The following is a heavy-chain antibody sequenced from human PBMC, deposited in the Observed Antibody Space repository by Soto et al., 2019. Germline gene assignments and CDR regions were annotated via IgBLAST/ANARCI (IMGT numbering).Heavy chain of an antibody. CDR2: IIPFFGTA. Sequence: SVKVSSKASGGTFSTFGISWVRQAPGQGLEWMGGIIPFFGTAKYSQKFEDRITITADESTNTVYMDLRSLTSEDTAIYYCARTAPMDAGDKYYYDFWGQVALVTVS. CDR1: GGTFSTFG. V-gene: IGHV1-69*13. D-gene: IGHD3-16*01. CDR3: ARTAPMDAGDKYYYDF. J-gene: IGHJ4*02.